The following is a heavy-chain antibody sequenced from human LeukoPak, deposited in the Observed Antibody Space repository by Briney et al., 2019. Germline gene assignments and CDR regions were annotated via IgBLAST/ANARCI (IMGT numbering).Heavy chain of an antibody. V-gene: IGHV3-21*01. D-gene: IGHD3-3*01. CDR2: ISSSSSYI. Sequence: GGSLRLSCAASGFTFSSSWMHWVRQAPGKGLEWVSSISSSSSYIYYADSVKGRFTISRDNAKNSLYLQMNSLRAEDTAVYYCARDQYDFWSGYYYHGMDVWGQGTTVTVSS. J-gene: IGHJ6*02. CDR1: GFTFSSSW. CDR3: ARDQYDFWSGYYYHGMDV.